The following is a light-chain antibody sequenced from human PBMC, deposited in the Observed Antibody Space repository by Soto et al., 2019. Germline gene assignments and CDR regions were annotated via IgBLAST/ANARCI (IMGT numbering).Light chain of an antibody. Sequence: EIVLTQSPGTLSLSPGERATLSCRASQSVSSSYLGWYQQKPGQAPRLFIFGASSRATGIPDRFSGSGSGTDFTLTISRLEPEDFAVYYCQHYVNSSPITFCQGTRLEIK. CDR2: GAS. J-gene: IGKJ5*01. CDR3: QHYVNSSPIT. CDR1: QSVSSSY. V-gene: IGKV3-20*01.